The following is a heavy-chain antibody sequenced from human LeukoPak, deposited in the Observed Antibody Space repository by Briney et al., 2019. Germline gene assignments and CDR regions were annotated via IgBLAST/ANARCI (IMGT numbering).Heavy chain of an antibody. CDR1: GFTFSSYG. Sequence: GGSLRLSCAAFGFTFSSYGMHWVRQAPGKGLEWVAVISYDGSNKYYADSVKGRFTIPRDNSKNTLYLQMNSLRAEDTAVYYCAKSKGSYYRLYYFDYWGQGTLVTVSS. D-gene: IGHD1-26*01. CDR3: AKSKGSYYRLYYFDY. CDR2: ISYDGSNK. J-gene: IGHJ4*02. V-gene: IGHV3-30*18.